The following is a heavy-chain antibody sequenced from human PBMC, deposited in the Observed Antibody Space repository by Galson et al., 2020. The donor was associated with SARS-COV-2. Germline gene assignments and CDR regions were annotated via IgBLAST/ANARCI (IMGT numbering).Heavy chain of an antibody. CDR2: ISGSGGST. Sequence: GESLKISCAASGFTFSSYAMSWVRQAPGKGLEWVSAISGSGGSTYYADSVKGRFTISRDNSKNTLYLQMNSLRAEDTAVYYCAKDKASRVAPYYYCGMDVWGQGTTVTVSS. V-gene: IGHV3-23*01. CDR1: GFTFSSYA. CDR3: AKDKASRVAPYYYCGMDV. J-gene: IGHJ6*02.